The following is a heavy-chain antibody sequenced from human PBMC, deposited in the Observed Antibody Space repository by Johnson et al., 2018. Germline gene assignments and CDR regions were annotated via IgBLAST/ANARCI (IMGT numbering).Heavy chain of an antibody. J-gene: IGHJ3*02. D-gene: IGHD1-14*01. CDR3: ARESFSATPPGNDGFDI. CDR1: GVSLSLYQ. Sequence: QVQLQESGAGLVKPSETXSLICTVSGVSLSLYQWDWIRQPPGKGLEWIGVIYESGRTRYNPSLNSRVTMSKDASKNQFPLRLDSVTAADTAVYYCARESFSATPPGNDGFDIWGQGTRVMVST. V-gene: IGHV4-59*01. CDR2: IYESGRT.